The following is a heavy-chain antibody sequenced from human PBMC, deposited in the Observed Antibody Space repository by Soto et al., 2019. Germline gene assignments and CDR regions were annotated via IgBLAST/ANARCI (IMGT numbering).Heavy chain of an antibody. CDR1: GGSISSGGYY. CDR2: IYYSGST. CDR3: ARDQGMAGWFDP. J-gene: IGHJ5*02. V-gene: IGHV4-31*03. Sequence: QVQLQESGPGLVKPSQTLSLTCTVSGGSISSGGYYWSWIRQHPGKGLEWIGYIYYSGSTYYNPSLKSRVTISVDTSKNQFSLKLSSVTAAVTAVYYCARDQGMAGWFDPWGQGTLVTVSS.